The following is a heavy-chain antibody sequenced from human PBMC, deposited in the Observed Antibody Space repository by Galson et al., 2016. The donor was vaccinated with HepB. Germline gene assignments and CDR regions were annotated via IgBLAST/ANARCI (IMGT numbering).Heavy chain of an antibody. J-gene: IGHJ4*02. V-gene: IGHV1-2*04. CDR2: VNPNSGGT. D-gene: IGHD6-6*01. CDR1: GYTFTAYY. Sequence: SVKVSCKASGYTFTAYYIHWVRQAPGQGLEWMGWVNPNSGGTNYAQKFQDWVTMTRDPSSNTAYMELSSLRSDDTAVYYCARSGVAAPFDFWGQGTLVIASS. CDR3: ARSGVAAPFDF.